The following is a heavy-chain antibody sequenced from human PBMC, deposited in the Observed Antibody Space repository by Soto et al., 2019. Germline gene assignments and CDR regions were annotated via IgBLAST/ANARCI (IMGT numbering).Heavy chain of an antibody. CDR1: GGSFNTYT. D-gene: IGHD1-26*01. V-gene: IGHV1-69*06. CDR3: ASWRSYSGSYCFDY. CDR2: VVPMYDSV. J-gene: IGHJ4*02. Sequence: SVKVSCKASGGSFNTYTINWLRQAPGRGLEWVGQVVPMYDSVNYAETFQGRVTITVDKSTNTAYMELTSLRSQDTALYFCASWRSYSGSYCFDYWGQGTLVTVSS.